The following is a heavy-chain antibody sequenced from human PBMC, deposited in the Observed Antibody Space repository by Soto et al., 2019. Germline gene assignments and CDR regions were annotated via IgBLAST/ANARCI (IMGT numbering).Heavy chain of an antibody. V-gene: IGHV3-23*01. J-gene: IGHJ4*02. CDR2: MRGSNGDT. Sequence: VPLLESGGALVQPGESLRLSCAASGFTFSFCAMSWVRQAPGKGLEWVSSMRGSNGDTYYADSVKGRFTISRDNSKNTLYLQMNSLRVEDTALYYCVKGHSDSYYYFDYWGQGALVTVSS. D-gene: IGHD3-22*01. CDR3: VKGHSDSYYYFDY. CDR1: GFTFSFCA.